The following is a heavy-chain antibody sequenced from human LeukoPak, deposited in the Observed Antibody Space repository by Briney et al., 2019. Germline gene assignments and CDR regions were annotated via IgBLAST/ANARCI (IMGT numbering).Heavy chain of an antibody. CDR3: ARVPYCSSTSCYRYYFDY. J-gene: IGHJ4*02. Sequence: GRSLRLSCAASGSTFSSYGMHWVRQAPGKGLEWVAVIWYDGSNKYYADSVKGRFTISRDNSKNTLYLQMNSLRAEDTAVYYCARVPYCSSTSCYRYYFDYWGQGTLVTVSS. CDR1: GSTFSSYG. D-gene: IGHD2-2*01. CDR2: IWYDGSNK. V-gene: IGHV3-33*01.